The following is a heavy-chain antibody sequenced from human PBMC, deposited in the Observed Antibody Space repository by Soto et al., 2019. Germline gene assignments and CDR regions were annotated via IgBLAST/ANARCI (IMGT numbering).Heavy chain of an antibody. V-gene: IGHV4-39*01. CDR3: AKIPFVHYFFYMDV. CDR1: GGSITRSTYN. CDR2: FYYSGGT. J-gene: IGHJ6*03. Sequence: QLQLQESGPGLVKPSETLSLTCSVSGGSITRSTYNWGWIRQPPGKGLEWIGSFYYSGGTYYNPSLKSRVTLSVDTSQNQFSLKLSSMTAADTAVYYCAKIPFVHYFFYMDVWGKGATVTVSS. D-gene: IGHD6-6*01.